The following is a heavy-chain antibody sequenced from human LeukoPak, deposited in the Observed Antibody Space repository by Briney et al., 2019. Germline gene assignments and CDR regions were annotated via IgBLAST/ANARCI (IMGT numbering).Heavy chain of an antibody. CDR1: GGSISSSSYY. V-gene: IGHV4-39*01. D-gene: IGHD1-26*01. J-gene: IGHJ4*02. CDR2: IDYGGST. CDR3: AGRRGEVGAPPDY. Sequence: SETLSLTCTVSGGSISSSSYYWGWIRQPPGKGLEWIGSIDYGGSTYYNPSLNIRITISVDTSKNQFTRLLSAVTAADTAVYYCAGRRGEVGAPPDYWGQGTLVTVSS.